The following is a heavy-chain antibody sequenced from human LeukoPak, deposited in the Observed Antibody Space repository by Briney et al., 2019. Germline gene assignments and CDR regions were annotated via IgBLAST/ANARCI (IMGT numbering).Heavy chain of an antibody. CDR2: ISGDGGST. CDR1: GFIFDDYA. V-gene: IGHV3-43*02. D-gene: IGHD6-19*01. J-gene: IGHJ4*02. Sequence: GGSLRLSCAAPGFIFDDYAIHWVRQAPGRGLEWVSLISGDGGSTFYADSVKGRFTISRDNSKNSLYLQMSSLRSEGTALYYCARESESSGWYDYWGQGTLVTVSS. CDR3: ARESESSGWYDY.